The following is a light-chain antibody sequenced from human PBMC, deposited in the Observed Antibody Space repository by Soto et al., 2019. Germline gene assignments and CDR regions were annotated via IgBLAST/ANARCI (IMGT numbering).Light chain of an antibody. J-gene: IGLJ1*01. V-gene: IGLV2-14*01. CDR3: SSYTTGGSYV. CDR2: DVS. Sequence: QSVLTQPASVSGSPVLSIAISCTGTSSDVGGYNSVSWYQQHPGEAPKLMIYDVSNRPSGVSNRFSGSKSGNTASLTISGLQAEDEGDYYCSSYTTGGSYVFGTGTKVTVL. CDR1: SSDVGGYNS.